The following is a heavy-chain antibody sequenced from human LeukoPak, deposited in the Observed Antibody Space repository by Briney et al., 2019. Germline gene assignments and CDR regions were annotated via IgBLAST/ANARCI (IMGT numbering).Heavy chain of an antibody. CDR1: GGSFSGYY. J-gene: IGHJ5*02. D-gene: IGHD2-15*01. CDR2: INHSGST. Sequence: SSETLSLTCAVYGGSFSGYYWSWIRQPPGKGLEWIGEINHSGSTNYNPSLKSRVTISVDTSKNQFSLKLSSVTAADTAVYYCAIIQIEEWGYNWFDPWGQGTLVTVSS. V-gene: IGHV4-34*01. CDR3: AIIQIEEWGYNWFDP.